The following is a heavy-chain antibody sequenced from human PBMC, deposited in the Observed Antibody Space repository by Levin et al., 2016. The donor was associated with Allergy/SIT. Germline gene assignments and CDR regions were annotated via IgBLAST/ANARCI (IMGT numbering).Heavy chain of an antibody. D-gene: IGHD6-19*01. V-gene: IGHV1-69*01. CDR2: IIPIFGTA. CDR3: ARDGYSSGWKYFDY. J-gene: IGHJ4*02. Sequence: WVRQAPGQGLEWMGGIIPIFGTANYAQKFQGRVTITADESTSTAYMELSSLRSEDTAVYYCARDGYSSGWKYFDYWGQGTLVTVSS.